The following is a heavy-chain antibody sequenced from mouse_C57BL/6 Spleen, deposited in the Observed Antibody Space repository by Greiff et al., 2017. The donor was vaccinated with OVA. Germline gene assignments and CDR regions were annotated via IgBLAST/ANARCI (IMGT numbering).Heavy chain of an antibody. J-gene: IGHJ4*01. V-gene: IGHV5-16*01. Sequence: EVMLVESEGGLVQPGSSMKLSCTASGFTFSDYYMAWVRQVPEKGLEWVANINYDGSSTYYLDSLKSRFIISRDNAKNILYLQMSSLKSEDTATYYCARGITTGGDYAMDYWGQGTSVTVSS. CDR2: INYDGSST. CDR3: ARGITTGGDYAMDY. D-gene: IGHD1-1*01. CDR1: GFTFSDYY.